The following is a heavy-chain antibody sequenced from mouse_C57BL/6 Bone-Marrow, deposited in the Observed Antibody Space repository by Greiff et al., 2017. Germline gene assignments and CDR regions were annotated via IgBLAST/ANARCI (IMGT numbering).Heavy chain of an antibody. CDR3: ARSTVVVPDN. J-gene: IGHJ2*01. V-gene: IGHV1-81*01. CDR1: GYTFTRYG. D-gene: IGHD1-1*01. Sequence: VMLVESGAELARPGASVKLSCTASGYTFTRYGISWVKQRTGQGLEWIGEIYSRSGNTYYNEKVKGKVTLTADKSSSTAYMELRSLTSEDSAVYFCARSTVVVPDNWGQGTTLTVSS. CDR2: IYSRSGNT.